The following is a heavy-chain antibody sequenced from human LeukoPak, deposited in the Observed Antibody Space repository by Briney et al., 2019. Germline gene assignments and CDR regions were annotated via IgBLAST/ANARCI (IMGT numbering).Heavy chain of an antibody. V-gene: IGHV4-39*01. CDR2: ISSSGSP. D-gene: IGHD1-26*01. CDR3: ARRTSNPVGAIDY. J-gene: IGHJ4*02. CDR1: GGSISSSDYY. Sequence: SETLSLTCTVSGGSISSSDYYCGWIRQPPGKGLEWIGAISSSGSPYYNPSLKSRVTISVDSSMNQFSLKLSSVPAADTAVYYCARRTSNPVGAIDYWGQGALVTVSS.